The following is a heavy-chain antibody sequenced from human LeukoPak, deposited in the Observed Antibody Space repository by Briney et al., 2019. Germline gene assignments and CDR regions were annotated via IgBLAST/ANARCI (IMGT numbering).Heavy chain of an antibody. Sequence: GGSLRLSCAASGFTFSRYSMYWVRQAPGKRLEWVSSITSSSSYIYYADSVKGRFTISRDNAKNSLYLQMNSLRAEDTAVYYCARALQWLRSYYGMDVWGQGTTVTVSS. J-gene: IGHJ6*02. CDR3: ARALQWLRSYYGMDV. CDR1: GFTFSRYS. CDR2: ITSSSSYI. D-gene: IGHD5-12*01. V-gene: IGHV3-21*01.